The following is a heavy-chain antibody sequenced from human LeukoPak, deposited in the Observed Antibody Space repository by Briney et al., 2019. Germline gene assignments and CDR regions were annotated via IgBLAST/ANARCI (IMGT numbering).Heavy chain of an antibody. V-gene: IGHV4-61*02. CDR3: ARGLASGYPPIPFDY. D-gene: IGHD3-3*01. CDR2: ISTSGST. Sequence: SETLSLTCTVSGGSTSSGFYYWSWIRQPAGKGLEWIGRISTSGSTNYNPSLKGRVTISVDTSKNEFSLNLTSVTAADTAIYYCARGLASGYPPIPFDYWGQGTLVTVSS. J-gene: IGHJ4*02. CDR1: GGSTSSGFYY.